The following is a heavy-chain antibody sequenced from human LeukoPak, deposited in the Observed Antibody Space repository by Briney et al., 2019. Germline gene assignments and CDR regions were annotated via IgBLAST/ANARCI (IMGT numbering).Heavy chain of an antibody. CDR3: ATYRQVLLPFES. CDR1: GFTFDDYA. CDR2: ISWNSGNL. V-gene: IGHV3-9*01. Sequence: QPGGSLRLSCAASGFTFDDYAMHWVRQAPGKGLEWVSGISWNSGNLGYADSVKGRFTISRDNSKSTLSLQMNSLRAEDTAIYYCATYRQVLLPFESWGQGTLVTVSS. D-gene: IGHD2-8*02. J-gene: IGHJ4*02.